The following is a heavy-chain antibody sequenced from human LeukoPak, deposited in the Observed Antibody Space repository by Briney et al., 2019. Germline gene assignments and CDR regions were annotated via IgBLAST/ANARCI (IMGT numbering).Heavy chain of an antibody. CDR3: ARGGGAPAY. J-gene: IGHJ4*02. D-gene: IGHD3-16*01. Sequence: GGSLRLSCAASGFTFSSFWMSWVRQAPGKGLEWVASIKEDGSEKYSVDSVKGRFTISRDNAKNSLYLQVNSLRADDTAVYFCARGGGAPAYWGQGTLVTVSS. CDR2: IKEDGSEK. V-gene: IGHV3-7*05. CDR1: GFTFSSFW.